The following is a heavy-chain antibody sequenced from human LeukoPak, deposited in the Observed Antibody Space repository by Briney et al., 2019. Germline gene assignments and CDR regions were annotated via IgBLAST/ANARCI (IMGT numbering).Heavy chain of an antibody. D-gene: IGHD2-2*01. CDR1: GVSISSSDYY. CDR2: IYYSETT. Sequence: AETLSLTCTVSGVSISSSDYYWGWIRQPPGKGLEWIVSIYYSETTHYNPSLQSRATMSVDTSKNQFSLKLSSVTAADTAVYYCARSPVGCSSTSCYGGAFDYWGQGTLVTVSS. CDR3: ARSPVGCSSTSCYGGAFDY. J-gene: IGHJ4*02. V-gene: IGHV4-39*01.